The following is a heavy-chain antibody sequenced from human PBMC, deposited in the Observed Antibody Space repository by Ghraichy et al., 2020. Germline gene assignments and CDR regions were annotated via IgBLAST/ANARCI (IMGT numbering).Heavy chain of an antibody. CDR1: DDSISTYY. J-gene: IGHJ4*02. CDR2: IYYTGTT. CDR3: ARGDYYFDY. V-gene: IGHV4-59*01. Sequence: SETLSLTCTVSDDSISTYYWSWIRQPPGKGLEWIGYIYYTGTTNYNPSLKSRVTISVDKSENQFSLKLNSVTAADTAVYYCARGDYYFDYWGQGTLVTVSS.